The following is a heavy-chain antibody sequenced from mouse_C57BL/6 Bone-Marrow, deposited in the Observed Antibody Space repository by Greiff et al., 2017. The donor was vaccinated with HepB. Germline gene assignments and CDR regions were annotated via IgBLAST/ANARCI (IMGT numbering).Heavy chain of an antibody. CDR1: GFSLTSYG. CDR2: IWRGGST. D-gene: IGHD2-1*01. V-gene: IGHV2-5*01. J-gene: IGHJ4*01. Sequence: QVQLQQSGPGLVQPSQRLSITCTVSGFSLTSYGVHWVRQSPGKGLEWLGVIWRGGSTDYNAAFMSRLSITKDNSKSQVFFKMNSLQADDTAIYYCAKEDGNYVYYAMDYWGQGTSVTVSS. CDR3: AKEDGNYVYYAMDY.